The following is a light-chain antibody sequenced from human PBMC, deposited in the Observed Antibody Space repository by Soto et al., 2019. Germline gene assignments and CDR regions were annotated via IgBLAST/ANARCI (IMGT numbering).Light chain of an antibody. CDR1: QRISRN. CDR3: QQYNNWPPWT. J-gene: IGKJ1*01. V-gene: IGKV3-15*01. Sequence: EIVVTHSAAALSVSQGESATLSCRASQRISRNLAWYQQKPGQAPRLLIYDASTRATAIPARFSGSGSETEFTLTISSLQSEDSAVYYCQQYNNWPPWTFGQGTKVDIK. CDR2: DAS.